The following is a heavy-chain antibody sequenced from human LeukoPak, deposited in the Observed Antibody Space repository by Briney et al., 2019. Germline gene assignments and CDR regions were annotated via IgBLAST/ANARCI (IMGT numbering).Heavy chain of an antibody. J-gene: IGHJ4*02. CDR1: GFAFKNAW. D-gene: IGHD2-21*01. Sequence: PGGSLRLSCAASGFAFKNAWMSWVRQAPGRGLEWLGLIKRKTQGATTDYSAPVKGRLTISRDDSENTLYLQMSSLKTEDTVVYYSTTSSYCEKNVCQTYFDFWGQGTLVTVSS. V-gene: IGHV3-15*01. CDR2: IKRKTQGATT. CDR3: TTSSYCEKNVCQTYFDF.